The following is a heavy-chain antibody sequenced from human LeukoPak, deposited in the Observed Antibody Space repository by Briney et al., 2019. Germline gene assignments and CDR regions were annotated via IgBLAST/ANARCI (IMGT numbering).Heavy chain of an antibody. J-gene: IGHJ6*03. D-gene: IGHD3-10*01. Sequence: GGSLRLSCAASGFSVSSNYMSWVRQAPGKGLEWVSVIYAAGGTNYADSVKGRFTIFRDNSKNTLYLQMNSLRAEDTAVYYCASGTYYYGSGRTRGNYYDYYMDVWSKGTTVTISS. CDR3: ASGTYYYGSGRTRGNYYDYYMDV. CDR1: GFSVSSNY. V-gene: IGHV3-53*01. CDR2: IYAAGGT.